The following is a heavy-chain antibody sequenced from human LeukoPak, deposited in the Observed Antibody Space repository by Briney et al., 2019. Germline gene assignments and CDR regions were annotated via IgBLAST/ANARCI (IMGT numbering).Heavy chain of an antibody. CDR3: ARQRDGFFDY. V-gene: IGHV5-51*01. CDR2: IYPGDADT. J-gene: IGHJ4*02. D-gene: IGHD5-24*01. CDR1: GYTFSSYW. Sequence: GESLKISCKASGYTFSSYWISWVRQMPGKGLEWVSIIYPGDADTGYSPSFQGHVTVSADKSMSTAYLQWSSLKASDTALYYCARQRDGFFDYWGQGTLVTVSS.